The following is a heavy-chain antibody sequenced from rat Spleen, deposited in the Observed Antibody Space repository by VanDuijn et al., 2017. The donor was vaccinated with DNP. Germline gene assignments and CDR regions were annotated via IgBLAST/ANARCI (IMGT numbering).Heavy chain of an antibody. Sequence: EVQLVESGGGLVQPGRSLKLSCAASGFTFSNYYMAWVRQAPTKGLEWVASITNSGGSTYYRDSVKGRFTISRDNAKSTLYLQMDSLRSEDTATYYCTRDHLSRYWGQGVMVTVSS. CDR3: TRDHLSRY. J-gene: IGHJ2*01. CDR1: GFTFSNYY. V-gene: IGHV5S23*01. D-gene: IGHD1-12*01. CDR2: ITNSGGST.